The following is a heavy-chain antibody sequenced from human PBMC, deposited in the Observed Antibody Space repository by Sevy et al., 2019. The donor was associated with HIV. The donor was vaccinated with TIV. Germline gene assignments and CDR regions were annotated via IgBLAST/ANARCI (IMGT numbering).Heavy chain of an antibody. CDR3: ARDVVYGTSGYYLEAAFDI. V-gene: IGHV3-74*01. D-gene: IGHD3-22*01. CDR1: GFTFSSYW. J-gene: IGHJ3*02. CDR2: INSDGSST. Sequence: GGSLRLSCAASGFTFSSYWMHWVRQAPGKGLVWVSRINSDGSSTNFADSVKGRFTMSRDNAKNTLYLQMNSLRAEDKGVYYGARDVVYGTSGYYLEAAFDIWGQGTMVTVSS.